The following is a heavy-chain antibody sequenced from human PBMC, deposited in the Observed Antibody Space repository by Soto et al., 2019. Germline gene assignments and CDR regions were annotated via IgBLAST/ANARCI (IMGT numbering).Heavy chain of an antibody. CDR1: GDSVSSNSAA. Sequence: QSQTLSLTCAISGDSVSSNSAAWNWIRQSPSRGLEWLGRTYYRSKWYNDYAVSVKRRITINQDTSKNQFSLQLNSVTPEDTAVYYCANGTKSSGSYFDYWGQGTLVTVSS. V-gene: IGHV6-1*01. J-gene: IGHJ4*02. CDR2: TYYRSKWYN. CDR3: ANGTKSSGSYFDY. D-gene: IGHD1-26*01.